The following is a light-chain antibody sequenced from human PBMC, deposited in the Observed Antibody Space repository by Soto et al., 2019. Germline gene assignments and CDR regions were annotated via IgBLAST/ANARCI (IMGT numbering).Light chain of an antibody. CDR1: QSITNNY. CDR3: QHYDKSPEYG. J-gene: IGKJ2*03. V-gene: IGKV3-20*01. CDR2: GAS. Sequence: EIVLTQSPDTLSLSPGERAALSCRASQSITNNYLAWYQQKPGQAPRLVIYGASNRATGIPDRFSGSGSGTDFTLTITRLEPEDFAVYYCQHYDKSPEYGFGQGTKLEI.